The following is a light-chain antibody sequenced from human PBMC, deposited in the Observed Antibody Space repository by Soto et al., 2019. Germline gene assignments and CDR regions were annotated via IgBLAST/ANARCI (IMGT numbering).Light chain of an antibody. CDR1: QTISGT. CDR2: GAS. V-gene: IGKV3-15*01. J-gene: IGKJ1*01. CDR3: QQYDNWPWT. Sequence: EIVMTQSPATLSVSPGGRATLSCRASQTISGTLAWYQQKPGQAPRLLIHGASTRAPGFPARFSDSGSGTDFTLTISSLQSEDFAVYYCQQYDNWPWTFGQGTKVDIK.